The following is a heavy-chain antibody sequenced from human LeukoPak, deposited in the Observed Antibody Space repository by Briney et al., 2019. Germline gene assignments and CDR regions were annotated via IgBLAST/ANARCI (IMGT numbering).Heavy chain of an antibody. CDR2: ISGFGEST. CDR3: AKGGHRSPFDY. D-gene: IGHD2-21*01. CDR1: GFILFNSA. V-gene: IGHV3-23*01. Sequence: PGGSLRLSCEASGFILFNSAMTWVRQAPGKGLEWVSTISGFGESTYHADSVKGRFTISRDQFKSTLYLQMNSLRVEDTAIYYCAKGGHRSPFDYWGQGALVTVSS. J-gene: IGHJ4*02.